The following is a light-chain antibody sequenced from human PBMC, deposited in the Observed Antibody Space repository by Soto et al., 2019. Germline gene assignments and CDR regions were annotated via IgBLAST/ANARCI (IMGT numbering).Light chain of an antibody. J-gene: IGLJ1*01. CDR1: SSDVGGYNS. Sequence: QSVLTQPASVSGSPGQSITISCTGTSSDVGGYNSASWYQQHPGKAPKLMIYDVSNRPSGVSNRFSGSKSGNTASLTISGLQAEDEADYYCSSYTGSSTLLFVFGTGTKVTVL. CDR2: DVS. V-gene: IGLV2-14*01. CDR3: SSYTGSSTLLFV.